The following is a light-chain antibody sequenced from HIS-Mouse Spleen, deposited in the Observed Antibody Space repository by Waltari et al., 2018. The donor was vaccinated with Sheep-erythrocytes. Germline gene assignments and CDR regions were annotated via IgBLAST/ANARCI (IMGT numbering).Light chain of an antibody. Sequence: AIQLTQSPSSLSASVVDRVTITSRASQGISSALAWYQQKPGKAPKLLIYDASSLESGVPSRFSGSGSGTDFTLTISSLQPEDFATYYCQQFNSYPHGYTFGQGTKLEIK. V-gene: IGKV1-13*02. CDR2: DAS. J-gene: IGKJ2*01. CDR3: QQFNSYPHGYT. CDR1: QGISSA.